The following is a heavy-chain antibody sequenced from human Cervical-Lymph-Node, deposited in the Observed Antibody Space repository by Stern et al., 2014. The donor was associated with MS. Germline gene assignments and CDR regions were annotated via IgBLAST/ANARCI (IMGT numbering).Heavy chain of an antibody. Sequence: QVQLEQSGPGLVKPSETLSLTCTVSGGSLSSYYWRWIRQPPGKGLEWIGYIYYSGSTTYNPYPQSRVTISVDTSKNQFSLKLSSVTAADTAVYYCARGATQAFDPWGQGTLFTVSS. J-gene: IGHJ5*02. V-gene: IGHV4-59*01. CDR3: ARGATQAFDP. CDR1: GGSLSSYY. CDR2: IYYSGST.